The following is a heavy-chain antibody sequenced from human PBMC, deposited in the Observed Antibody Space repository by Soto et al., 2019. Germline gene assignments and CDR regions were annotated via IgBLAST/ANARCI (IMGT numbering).Heavy chain of an antibody. CDR3: ARAVVTKYDY. J-gene: IGHJ4*02. CDR1: GGSVSSGSYY. V-gene: IGHV4-30-2*01. CDR2: IYHSGST. D-gene: IGHD2-15*01. Sequence: SETLSLTCTVSGGSVSSGSYYWSWIRQPPGKGLEWIGYIYHSGSTYYNPSLKSRVTISVDRSKNQFSLKLSSVTAADTAVYYCARAVVTKYDYWGQGTLVTVSS.